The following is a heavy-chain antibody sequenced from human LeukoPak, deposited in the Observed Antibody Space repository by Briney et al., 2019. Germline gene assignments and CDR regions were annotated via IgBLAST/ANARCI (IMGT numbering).Heavy chain of an antibody. D-gene: IGHD3-3*01. CDR3: ARVRYDFWRSYYFDY. J-gene: IGHJ4*02. V-gene: IGHV4-39*07. Sequence: SEILSLTCTVSGDSISSRSSYWGWVRQPPGKGLEWIGSLYYNGPTYYNPSLKSRVTISRDTSKNQFSLKLSSVTAADTAVYYCARVRYDFWRSYYFDYWGQGTLVTVSS. CDR2: LYYNGPT. CDR1: GDSISSRSSY.